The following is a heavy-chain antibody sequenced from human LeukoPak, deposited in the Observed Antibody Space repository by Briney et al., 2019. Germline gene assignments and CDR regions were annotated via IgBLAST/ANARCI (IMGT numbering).Heavy chain of an antibody. CDR3: AREGHYGERYFQH. CDR2: IYYSGST. D-gene: IGHD4-17*01. Sequence: SETLSLTCTVSGGSISSYYWSWIRQPPGKGLEWIGYIYYSGSTNYNPSLKSRVTISVDTYKNQFSLKLSSVTAADTAVYYCAREGHYGERYFQHWGQGTLVTVSS. J-gene: IGHJ1*01. CDR1: GGSISSYY. V-gene: IGHV4-59*01.